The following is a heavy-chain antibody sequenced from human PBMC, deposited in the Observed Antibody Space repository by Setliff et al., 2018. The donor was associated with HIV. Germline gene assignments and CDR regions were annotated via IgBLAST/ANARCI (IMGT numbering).Heavy chain of an antibody. Sequence: SCAATGFTFSSYVLHWVRQAPGKGLEWVAVMSTGGGIKICADSVKGRFTISRDNSKNTVYLQMNSLRAEDTAEYYCAKELAASGLGYFDSWGRGILVTVSS. V-gene: IGHV3-30*18. D-gene: IGHD3-22*01. CDR3: AKELAASGLGYFDS. CDR1: GFTFSSYV. CDR2: MSTGGGIK. J-gene: IGHJ4*02.